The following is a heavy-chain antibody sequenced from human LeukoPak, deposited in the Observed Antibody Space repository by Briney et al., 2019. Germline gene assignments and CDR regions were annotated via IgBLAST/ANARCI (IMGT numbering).Heavy chain of an antibody. CDR2: IYYSGST. CDR1: GGSISSYY. J-gene: IGHJ4*02. D-gene: IGHD6-13*01. Sequence: SETLSLTCTVSGGSISSYYWSWIRQPPGKGLEWIGYIYYSGSTNYKSSLKSRVTISVDTSKNQFSLKLSSVTAADTAVYYCARFQVAAAGIGLDYWGQGTLVTASS. CDR3: ARFQVAAAGIGLDY. V-gene: IGHV4-59*01.